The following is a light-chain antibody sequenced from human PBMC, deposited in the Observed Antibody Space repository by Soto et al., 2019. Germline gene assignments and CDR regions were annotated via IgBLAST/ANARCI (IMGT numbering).Light chain of an antibody. CDR2: GAS. CDR1: QSVSSSY. CDR3: QRYGSSPPTWT. J-gene: IGKJ1*01. V-gene: IGKV3-20*01. Sequence: EIVLTQSTGTLSLSPGERATLSCRASQSVSSSYLAWYQQKPGQAPRLLIYGASSRATGIPDRFSGSGSGTDFTLTISRLEPEDFAVYYCQRYGSSPPTWTFGQGSKVEIK.